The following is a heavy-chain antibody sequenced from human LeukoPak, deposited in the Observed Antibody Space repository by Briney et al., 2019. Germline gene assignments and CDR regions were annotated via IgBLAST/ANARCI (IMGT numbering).Heavy chain of an antibody. Sequence: GGSLRLSCAASGFTFSSYSMSRVRQAPGKGLEWVSLISGSGGRTYYADSVKGRFTISRDNSKNTLYLQMNSLRAEDTAVFYCAKEPRHCGGDCFSLLDFRGQGTLVTVSS. V-gene: IGHV3-23*01. CDR2: ISGSGGRT. CDR1: GFTFSSYS. J-gene: IGHJ4*02. D-gene: IGHD2-21*02. CDR3: AKEPRHCGGDCFSLLDF.